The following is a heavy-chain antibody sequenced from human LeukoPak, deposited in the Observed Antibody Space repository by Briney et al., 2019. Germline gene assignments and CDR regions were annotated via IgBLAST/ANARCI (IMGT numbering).Heavy chain of an antibody. Sequence: QPGGSLRLSCAASVFTFSNSAMNWVRQAPGKGLEWVSTISSGGAGTYYADSVKGRFSISRDNSKNTLYLQMNSLRAEDTAVYYCAKSGGSGTYPNWFDSWGQGTLVIVSS. CDR1: VFTFSNSA. CDR3: AKSGGSGTYPNWFDS. D-gene: IGHD3-10*01. V-gene: IGHV3-23*01. CDR2: ISSGGAGT. J-gene: IGHJ5*01.